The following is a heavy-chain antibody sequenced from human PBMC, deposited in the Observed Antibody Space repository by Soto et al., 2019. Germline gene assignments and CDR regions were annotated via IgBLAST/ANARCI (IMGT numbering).Heavy chain of an antibody. V-gene: IGHV3-53*01. CDR2: IYSGGST. J-gene: IGHJ4*02. CDR3: ARSLIGYSSANY. Sequence: EVQLVESGGGLIQPGGSLRLSCAASGFTVSSNYMSWVRQAPGKGLEWVSVIYSGGSTYYADSVKGRFTISRDNSKNTLYLQMNSLRAEDTAVYYGARSLIGYSSANYWGQGTLVTVSS. CDR1: GFTVSSNY. D-gene: IGHD6-19*01.